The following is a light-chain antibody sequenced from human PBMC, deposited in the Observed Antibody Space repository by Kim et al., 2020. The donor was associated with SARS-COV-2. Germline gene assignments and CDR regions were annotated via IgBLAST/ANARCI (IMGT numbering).Light chain of an antibody. CDR2: GAS. CDR1: QSVSSSC. CDR3: QQYGSSPWS. Sequence: SPGERATLSCRDSQSVSSSCLAWYQQKPGQAPRLLIYGASSRANGIPDRFSGSGSGTDFTLTISRLEPEDFAVYYCQQYGSSPWSFGQGNKLEI. V-gene: IGKV3-20*01. J-gene: IGKJ2*04.